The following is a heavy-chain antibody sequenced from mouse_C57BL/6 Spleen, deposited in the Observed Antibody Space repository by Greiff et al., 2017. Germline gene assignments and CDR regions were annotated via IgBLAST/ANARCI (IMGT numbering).Heavy chain of an antibody. D-gene: IGHD2-2*01. CDR2: IHPSDSGT. V-gene: IGHV1-74*01. CDR3: SPSKVTTDWYFDV. J-gene: IGHJ1*03. CDR1: GYTFTSYW. Sequence: QVQLQQSGAELVKPGASVKVSCKASGYTFTSYWMHWVKQRPGQGLEWIGRIHPSDSGTNYNEKFKGKATLTVDKSSSTAYMQLSSLTSEVSAVYCCSPSKVTTDWYFDVWGTGTTVTVSS.